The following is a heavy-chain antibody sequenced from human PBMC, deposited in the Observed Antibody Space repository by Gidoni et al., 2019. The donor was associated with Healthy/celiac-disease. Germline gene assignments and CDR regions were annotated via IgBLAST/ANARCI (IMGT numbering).Heavy chain of an antibody. J-gene: IGHJ4*02. CDR3: ARRTSSGWFDY. CDR1: GYSISSGYY. V-gene: IGHV4-38-2*01. CDR2: IYHSGST. D-gene: IGHD6-19*01. Sequence: QVQLQESGPGLVTPSETLSLTCAVSGYSISSGYYWGWIRQPPGKGLEWIGSIYHSGSTYYNPSLKSRVTISVDTSKNQFSLKLSSVTAADTAVYYCARRTSSGWFDYWGQGTLVTVSS.